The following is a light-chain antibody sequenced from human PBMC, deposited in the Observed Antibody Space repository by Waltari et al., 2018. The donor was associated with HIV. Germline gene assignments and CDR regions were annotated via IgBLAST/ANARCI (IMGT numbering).Light chain of an antibody. CDR2: GNS. V-gene: IGLV1-40*01. J-gene: IGLJ3*02. CDR3: QSYDSSLSGSV. CDR1: SSNIGAGYD. Sequence: QSVLTQSPSVSGAPGQRVTISCTGSSSNIGAGYDVHWYQQLPGTAPNLLIYGNSARPWWVPDRFSGCKSGTSASLAITGLQAEDEADYYCQSYDSSLSGSVFGGGTKLTVL.